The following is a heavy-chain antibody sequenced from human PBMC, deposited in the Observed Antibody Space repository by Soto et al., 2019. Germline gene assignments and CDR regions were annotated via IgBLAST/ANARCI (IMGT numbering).Heavy chain of an antibody. CDR3: ARDSFFWSIAARPDGMDV. D-gene: IGHD6-6*01. J-gene: IGHJ6*02. CDR1: DFSISSGHY. Sequence: KPSETLSLTCAVSDFSISSGHYWGWIRQPPGKGLEWIGSIYHSGTTYNNPSLKSRVTMSVDTSKNQFSLQLNSVTPEDTAVYYCARDSFFWSIAARPDGMDVWGQGTTVTVS. V-gene: IGHV4-38-2*01. CDR2: IYHSGTT.